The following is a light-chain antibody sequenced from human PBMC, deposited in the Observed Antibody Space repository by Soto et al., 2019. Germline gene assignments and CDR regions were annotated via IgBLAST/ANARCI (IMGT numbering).Light chain of an antibody. CDR2: DAS. CDR1: QSVSSY. CDR3: HQRGSWPRGT. V-gene: IGKV3-11*01. Sequence: EIMLTQSPATLSLSQGETATLSCRASQSVSSYLAWYQQKPGQAPRLLIYDASNRATGIPARFSGSGSGTDFTLTISSLEPEDFAVYYCHQRGSWPRGTFGQGTKVDI. J-gene: IGKJ1*01.